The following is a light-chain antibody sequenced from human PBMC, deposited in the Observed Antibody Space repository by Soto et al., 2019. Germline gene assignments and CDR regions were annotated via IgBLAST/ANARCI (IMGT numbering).Light chain of an antibody. J-gene: IGLJ2*01. CDR1: SSDVGAYDY. V-gene: IGLV2-14*01. CDR2: DVS. Sequence: QSALTQPASVSGSPGQSVTISCTGTSSDVGAYDYVSWYVQRPGKVPKLIISDVSNRPSGVSSRFSGSKSGNTASLTISGLQAEDEGDYYCCSYTSSSTIIFGGGTMTVL. CDR3: CSYTSSSTII.